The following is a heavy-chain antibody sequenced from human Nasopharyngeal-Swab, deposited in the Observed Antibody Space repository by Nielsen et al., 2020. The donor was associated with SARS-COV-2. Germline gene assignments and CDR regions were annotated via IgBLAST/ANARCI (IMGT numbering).Heavy chain of an antibody. J-gene: IGHJ5*02. V-gene: IGHV4-59*01. CDR3: ARATWSGYSLGWFDP. Sequence: WIRQPPGKGLEWIGYIYYSGSTNYNPSFKSRVTISVDTSKNQFSLKLSSVTAADTAVYYCARATWSGYSLGWFDPWGQGTLVTVSS. D-gene: IGHD3-3*01. CDR2: IYYSGST.